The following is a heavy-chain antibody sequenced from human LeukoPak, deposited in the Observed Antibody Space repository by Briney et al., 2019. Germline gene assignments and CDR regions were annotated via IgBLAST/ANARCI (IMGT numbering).Heavy chain of an antibody. Sequence: PGGSLRLSCAASGFTFSSYAMHWVRQAPGKGLEWVAVISYDGSNKYYADSVKGRFTISRDNSKNTLYLQMNSLRAEDTAVYYCANAHDSSGYYYGSNYWGQGTLVTVSS. CDR1: GFTFSSYA. J-gene: IGHJ4*02. D-gene: IGHD3-22*01. CDR2: ISYDGSNK. V-gene: IGHV3-30-3*01. CDR3: ANAHDSSGYYYGSNY.